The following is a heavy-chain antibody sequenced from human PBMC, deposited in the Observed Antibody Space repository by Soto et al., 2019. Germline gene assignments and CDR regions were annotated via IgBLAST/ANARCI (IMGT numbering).Heavy chain of an antibody. CDR2: IYYSGST. Sequence: QVQLQESGPGLVKPSQTLSLTCTVSGGSISSGGYYWSWIRQHPGKGLEWIGYIYYSGSTYYNPSLRSRVTISVDTSKHQFSLKLSSVAAADTAVYYCARGVLGERRGGWFDPWGQGTLVTVSS. V-gene: IGHV4-31*03. CDR3: ARGVLGERRGGWFDP. CDR1: GGSISSGGYY. D-gene: IGHD4-17*01. J-gene: IGHJ5*02.